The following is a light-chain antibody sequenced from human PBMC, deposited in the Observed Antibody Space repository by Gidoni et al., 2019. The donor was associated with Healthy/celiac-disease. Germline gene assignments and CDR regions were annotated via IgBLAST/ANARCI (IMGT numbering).Light chain of an antibody. J-gene: IGLJ3*02. V-gene: IGLV1-47*01. CDR1: SSNFGSNY. CDR3: AAWDDRLSGWV. CDR2: RNH. Sequence: QSVLTQPPSASGTPGQRVTISCPGSSSNFGSNYVYWYQQLSGAAPKLLIYRNHQRPPGVPDRFSGSKSGTSASLAIGGRRSEDEADYYCAAWDDRLSGWVFGGGTKLTVL.